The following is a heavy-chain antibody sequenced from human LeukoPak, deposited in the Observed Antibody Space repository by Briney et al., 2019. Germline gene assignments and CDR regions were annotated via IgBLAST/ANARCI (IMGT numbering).Heavy chain of an antibody. V-gene: IGHV4-39*01. D-gene: IGHD6-19*01. Sequence: SETLSLTCTVSGGSISSSSYYWGWIRQPPGKGLEWIGNIYYSGSTNYNPSLKSRVTISVDTSKNQFSLRLSSVTAADTAVYYCARGSRDSGWDFDYWGQGTLVTVSS. CDR1: GGSISSSSYY. CDR3: ARGSRDSGWDFDY. J-gene: IGHJ4*02. CDR2: IYYSGST.